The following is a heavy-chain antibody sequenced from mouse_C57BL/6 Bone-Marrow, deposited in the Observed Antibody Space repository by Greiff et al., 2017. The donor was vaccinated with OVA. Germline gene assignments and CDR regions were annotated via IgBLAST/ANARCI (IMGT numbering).Heavy chain of an antibody. CDR1: GFSLTSSG. D-gene: IGHD1-1*01. J-gene: IGHJ4*01. CDR3: AREDIYYYGSSPYYYAMDY. V-gene: IGHV2-2*01. CDR2: IWSGGST. Sequence: VQLQQSGPGLVQPSQSLSITCTVSGFSLTSSGVHWVRQSPGKGLEWLGVIWSGGSTDYNAAFISRLSISKDNSKSQAFFKMNSLQADDTAIYYCAREDIYYYGSSPYYYAMDYWGQGTSVTVSS.